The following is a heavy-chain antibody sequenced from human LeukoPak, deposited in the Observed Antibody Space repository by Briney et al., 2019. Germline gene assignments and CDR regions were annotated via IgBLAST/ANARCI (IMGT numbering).Heavy chain of an antibody. CDR1: GYTFTSYY. V-gene: IGHV1-2*02. Sequence: GASVKVSCKASGYTFTSYYMHWVRQAPGQGLEWMGWINPNSGSTNYAQKFQGRVTMTRDTSTSTAYMELSSLRSDDTAVYYCARAKARYYGWGSYYGAYYMDVWGKGTTVTISS. J-gene: IGHJ6*03. CDR2: INPNSGST. CDR3: ARAKARYYGWGSYYGAYYMDV. D-gene: IGHD3-10*01.